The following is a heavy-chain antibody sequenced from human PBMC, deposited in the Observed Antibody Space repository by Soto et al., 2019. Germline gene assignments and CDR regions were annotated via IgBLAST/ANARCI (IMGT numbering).Heavy chain of an antibody. CDR3: ARELRTLASPLDV. V-gene: IGHV1-2*02. D-gene: IGHD3-3*02. CDR2: INPRTTAT. Sequence: GASVKVSCKASGYTFSDYYIYWVRQASGQRLEWLGWINPRTTATNFALKFQGRVTLSRDSSTDTIYMELSSLRSDDTAVYYCARELRTLASPLDVWGQGTLVTVSS. J-gene: IGHJ4*02. CDR1: GYTFSDYY.